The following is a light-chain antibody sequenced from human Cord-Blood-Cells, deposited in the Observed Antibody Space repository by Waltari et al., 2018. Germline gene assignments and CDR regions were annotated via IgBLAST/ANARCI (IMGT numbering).Light chain of an antibody. J-gene: IGLJ1*01. CDR3: QSYDSSLSGYV. Sequence: QSVLTQLPSVSGAPAQWVTIAGTGSSSNIGAGYDVQWYQQLPETAPKLLIYGNSNRPSGVPDRFSGSKSGTSASLAITGLQAEDEADYYCQSYDSSLSGYVFGTGTKVTVL. CDR1: SSNIGAGYD. V-gene: IGLV1-40*01. CDR2: GNS.